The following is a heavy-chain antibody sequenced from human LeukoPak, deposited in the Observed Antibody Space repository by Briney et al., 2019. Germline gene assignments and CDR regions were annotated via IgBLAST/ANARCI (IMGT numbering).Heavy chain of an antibody. CDR1: GYSFIAYY. Sequence: ASVKVSCKASGYSFIAYYVHWVRLAPGQGLEWMGWINPYSGGTNYAQKFQGRVTMTRDTSINTAYMELSSLRSDDTAVYYCARESPGSYSSGRDYFDYWGQGTLVTVSS. J-gene: IGHJ4*02. V-gene: IGHV1-2*02. CDR2: INPYSGGT. CDR3: ARESPGSYSSGRDYFDY. D-gene: IGHD6-19*01.